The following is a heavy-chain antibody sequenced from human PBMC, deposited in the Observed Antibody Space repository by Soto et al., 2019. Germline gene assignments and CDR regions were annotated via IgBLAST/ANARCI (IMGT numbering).Heavy chain of an antibody. CDR1: GYTFTSYG. D-gene: IGHD2-21*01. CDR3: AKEGPQRQDCGGDCYPY. J-gene: IGHJ4*02. V-gene: IGHV1-8*02. Sequence: ASVKVSCKASGYTFTSYGIIWVRQAPGQGLEWMGWMNPKSGNKGYAQKFQGRVSMTRGTSINTAYMELSSLTSEDTAVYYCAKEGPQRQDCGGDCYPYWGQGTLVTVSS. CDR2: MNPKSGNK.